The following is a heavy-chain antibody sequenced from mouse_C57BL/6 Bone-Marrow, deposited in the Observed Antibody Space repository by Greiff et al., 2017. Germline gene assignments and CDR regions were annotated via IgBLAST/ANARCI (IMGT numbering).Heavy chain of an antibody. V-gene: IGHV1-64*01. CDR3: AREGYYYGSYYFDY. CDR1: GYTFTSYW. Sequence: QVQLQQPGAELVKPGASVKLSCKASGYTFTSYWMHWVKQRPGQGLEWIGMIHPNSGSTNYNEKFKSKATLTVDKSSSTAYMQLSSLTSEDSAVYYCAREGYYYGSYYFDYWGQGTTLTVSS. D-gene: IGHD1-1*01. CDR2: IHPNSGST. J-gene: IGHJ2*01.